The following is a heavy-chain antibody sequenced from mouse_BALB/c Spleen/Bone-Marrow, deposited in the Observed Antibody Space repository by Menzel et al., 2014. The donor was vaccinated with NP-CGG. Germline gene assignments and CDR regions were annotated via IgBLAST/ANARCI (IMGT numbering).Heavy chain of an antibody. CDR1: GYSFTDYT. CDR3: ARAGWYDY. CDR2: FNPNNGGT. Sequence: AQLKQSGPELVKPGSSVKMSCKTSGYSFTDYTIHWVKPSHGKSLEWIGGFNPNNGGTNYNQKFKDKATLTVDKSSRTAYMEFRSLTFEDSAVYYCARAGWYDYWGQGTTLTVSS. J-gene: IGHJ2*01. V-gene: IGHV1-22*01. D-gene: IGHD1-1*02.